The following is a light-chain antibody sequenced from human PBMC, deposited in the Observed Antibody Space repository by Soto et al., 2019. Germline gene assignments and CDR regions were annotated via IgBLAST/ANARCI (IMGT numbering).Light chain of an antibody. CDR2: GNS. J-gene: IGLJ2*01. V-gene: IGLV1-40*01. CDR3: QSYDSSLSVV. Sequence: QSVLTQPPSVSGAPGQRVTISCTGSSSNIGAGYVVHWYQQLPGTAPKLLIYGNSNRPSGVPDRFSGSKSGTSVFLAITGLQAEDEADYYCQSYDSSLSVVFGGGTKLTVL. CDR1: SSNIGAGYV.